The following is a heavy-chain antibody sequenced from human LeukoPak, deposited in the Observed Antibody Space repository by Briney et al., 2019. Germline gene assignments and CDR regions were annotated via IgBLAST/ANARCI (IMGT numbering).Heavy chain of an antibody. Sequence: SETLSLTCTVSGGSISTSSYYWGWIRQPPGKRLEWIGSIYYSGSTYYNPSLKSRVTISVDTSKNQFSPKLSSVTAADTAVYYCARQTVGTALVFFFDYWGQGTLVTVSS. CDR1: GGSISTSSYY. V-gene: IGHV4-39*01. CDR3: ARQTVGTALVFFFDY. J-gene: IGHJ4*02. CDR2: IYYSGST. D-gene: IGHD5-18*01.